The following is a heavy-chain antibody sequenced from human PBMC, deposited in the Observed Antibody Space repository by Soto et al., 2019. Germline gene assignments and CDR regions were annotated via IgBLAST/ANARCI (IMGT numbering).Heavy chain of an antibody. CDR3: ARVDGYTYPNDY. CDR2: ITSGSDYI. Sequence: EVQLVESGGGLVKPGGPRRLSGEASASTFSNYGMIWVGQAQGRGLEWVSSITSGSDYIYYADSVKGRFTISRDNAKNSLYLQMNSLRAEDTAVYYCARVDGYTYPNDYWGQGTLVTVSS. V-gene: IGHV3-21*01. J-gene: IGHJ4*02. D-gene: IGHD5-12*01. CDR1: ASTFSNYG.